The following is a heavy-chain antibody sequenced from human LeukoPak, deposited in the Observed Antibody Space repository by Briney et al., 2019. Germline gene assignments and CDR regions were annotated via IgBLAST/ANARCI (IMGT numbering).Heavy chain of an antibody. CDR1: GGTFSSYA. CDR2: IIPILGIP. Sequence: ASVNVSCKASGGTFSSYAISWVRQAPGKGLEWMGRIIPILGIPNYAQNLQRRVTLTADKSTSTAYMELSSLRSEDTAVYYCARIERGTYYYDSGPLDYWGQGNLVTVSS. CDR3: ARIERGTYYYDSGPLDY. V-gene: IGHV1-69*04. J-gene: IGHJ4*02. D-gene: IGHD3-22*01.